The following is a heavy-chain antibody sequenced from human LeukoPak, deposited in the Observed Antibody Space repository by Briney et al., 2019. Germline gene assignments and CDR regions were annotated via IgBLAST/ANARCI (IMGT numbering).Heavy chain of an antibody. J-gene: IGHJ6*03. D-gene: IGHD3-3*01. CDR3: ARVAHYDFWSGYYMDV. CDR2: IYYSGST. V-gene: IGHV4-59*01. CDR1: GGSISSYY. Sequence: SETLSLTCTVSGGSISSYYWSWIRRPPGKGLEWIGYIYYSGSTNYNPSLKSRVTISVDTSKNQFSLKLSSVTAADTAVYYCARVAHYDFWSGYYMDVWGKGTTVTVSS.